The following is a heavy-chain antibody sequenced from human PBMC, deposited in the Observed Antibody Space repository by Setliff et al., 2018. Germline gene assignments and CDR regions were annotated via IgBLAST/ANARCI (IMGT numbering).Heavy chain of an antibody. D-gene: IGHD3-16*02. V-gene: IGHV1-18*01. Sequence: AAVKVSCKASGYTFTSYGISWVRQAPGQWLEWMGWISAYNGNTNYAQKLQGRDTMTTDTSTSTAYMELSSLRSDDTAVYYCVRGRSVYFYFDYWGQGTLVTVSS. J-gene: IGHJ4*02. CDR3: VRGRSVYFYFDY. CDR1: GYTFTSYG. CDR2: ISAYNGNT.